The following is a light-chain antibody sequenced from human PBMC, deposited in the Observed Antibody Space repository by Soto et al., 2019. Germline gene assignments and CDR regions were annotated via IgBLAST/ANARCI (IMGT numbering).Light chain of an antibody. V-gene: IGKV3-20*01. CDR2: HTS. J-gene: IGKJ4*01. Sequence: EIVLTQSPATLSSSPGERATLSCRASQTVNSRLAWYQYKPGQAPRLLIYHTSNRATGVPDRFSGIGSGTDFSLTISGLEPEDFAVYYCQQYAYAPLTFGGGTKVDI. CDR1: QTVNSR. CDR3: QQYAYAPLT.